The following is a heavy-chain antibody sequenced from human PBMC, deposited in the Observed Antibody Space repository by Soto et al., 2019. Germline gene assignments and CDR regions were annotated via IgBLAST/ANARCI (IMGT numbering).Heavy chain of an antibody. CDR1: GGSISSGGYS. CDR3: ARIPLYCSGGSCYWGLLVYYYYGMDV. J-gene: IGHJ6*02. D-gene: IGHD2-15*01. CDR2: IYHSGST. V-gene: IGHV4-30-2*01. Sequence: SETLSLTCAVSGGSISSGGYSWSWIRQPPGKGLEWIGYIYHSGSTYYNPSLKSRVTISVDRSKNQFSLKLSSVTAADTAVYYCARIPLYCSGGSCYWGLLVYYYYGMDVWGQGTTVTVSS.